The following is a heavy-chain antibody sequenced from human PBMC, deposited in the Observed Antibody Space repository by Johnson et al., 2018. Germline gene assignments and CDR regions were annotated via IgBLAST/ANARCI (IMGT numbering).Heavy chain of an antibody. J-gene: IGHJ3*02. D-gene: IGHD4-23*01. V-gene: IGHV3-30-3*01. CDR1: GFTFSSYA. CDR3: SRESRHMTTAETRPQRPYDAFDI. CDR2: ISYDGSNK. Sequence: QVQLVQSGGGVVQPGRSLRLSCAASGFTFSSYAMHWVRQAPGKGLAWVAVISYDGSNKYYADSVKGRFTISRDSAKSSLYLQMNSLRAEDTAVYFCSRESRHMTTAETRPQRPYDAFDIWGQGTMVTVSS.